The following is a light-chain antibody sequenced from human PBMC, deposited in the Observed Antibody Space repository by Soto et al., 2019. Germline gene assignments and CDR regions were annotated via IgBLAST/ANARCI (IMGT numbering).Light chain of an antibody. CDR1: QSISTY. CDR3: QQSYSAPPWT. CDR2: TAS. J-gene: IGKJ1*01. Sequence: DIQMTQSPSSLSASVGDRVTISCRASQSISTYLNWYQHKPGKAPRLLIYTASSVQTGVPPRFSGSGSGTDFTLTISSLRPEDIASYFCQQSYSAPPWTFGQGTKVEIK. V-gene: IGKV1-39*01.